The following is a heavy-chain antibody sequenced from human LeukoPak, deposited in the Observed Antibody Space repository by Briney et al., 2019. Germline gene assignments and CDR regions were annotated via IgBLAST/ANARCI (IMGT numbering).Heavy chain of an antibody. D-gene: IGHD4-17*01. J-gene: IGHJ4*02. V-gene: IGHV3-7*01. Sequence: GGSLRLSCAASGFTFSSYAMSWVRQAPGKGLEWVANIKQDGTETYYVDSVKGRFTISRDNAKNSLYLQMNSLRAEDTALYYCARDGRGYNYGDYSTFDYWGQGTLVTVSS. CDR1: GFTFSSYA. CDR2: IKQDGTET. CDR3: ARDGRGYNYGDYSTFDY.